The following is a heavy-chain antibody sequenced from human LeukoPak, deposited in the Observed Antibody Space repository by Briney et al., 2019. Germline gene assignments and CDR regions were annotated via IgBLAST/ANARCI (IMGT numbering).Heavy chain of an antibody. D-gene: IGHD2-2*01. CDR2: IRYDGSNK. V-gene: IGHV3-30*02. CDR1: GFTFSSYG. J-gene: IGHJ6*03. Sequence: PGGSLRLSCAASGFTFSSYGMHWVRQAPGKGLEWVAFIRYDGSNKYYADSVKGRFTISRDNSKNTLYLQMNSLRAEDTAVYYCAKDFRVPAAIRVSYYMDVWGKGTTVTVSS. CDR3: AKDFRVPAAIRVSYYMDV.